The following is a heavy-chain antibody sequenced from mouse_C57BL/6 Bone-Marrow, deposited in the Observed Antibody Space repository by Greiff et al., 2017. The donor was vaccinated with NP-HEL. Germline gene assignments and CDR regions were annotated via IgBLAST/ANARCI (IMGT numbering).Heavy chain of an antibody. V-gene: IGHV2-2*01. CDR2: IWSGGST. CDR1: GFSLPSYG. D-gene: IGHD2-5*01. Sequence: VKLMESGPGLVQPSQSLSITCTVSGFSLPSYGVHWVRQSPGKGLEWLGVIWSGGSTDYNAAFISRLSISKDNSKSQVSFKMNSLQADDTAIYYCARNKDYSNLFDYWGQGTTLTVSS. J-gene: IGHJ2*01. CDR3: ARNKDYSNLFDY.